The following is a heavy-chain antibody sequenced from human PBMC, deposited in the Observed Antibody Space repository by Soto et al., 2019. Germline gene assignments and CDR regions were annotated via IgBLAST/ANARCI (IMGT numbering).Heavy chain of an antibody. Sequence: GGSLRLSCAASGFIFSNYAMTWVRQGPGRGLEWVSTTSFSGGRTYYADSVKGRFTISRDNSNNTLFLQMSSLRAEDTAIYYCAKYSRAFCGGDCSKDYWGQGTLGTVSS. CDR1: GFIFSNYA. D-gene: IGHD2-21*02. J-gene: IGHJ4*02. CDR2: TSFSGGRT. V-gene: IGHV3-23*01. CDR3: AKYSRAFCGGDCSKDY.